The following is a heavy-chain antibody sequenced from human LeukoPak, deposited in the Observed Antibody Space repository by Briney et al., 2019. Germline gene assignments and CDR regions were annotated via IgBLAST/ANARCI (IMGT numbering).Heavy chain of an antibody. D-gene: IGHD6-13*01. V-gene: IGHV1-18*01. Sequence: GASVKVSCKASGYIFISYGISWVRQAPGQGLEWMGWIIAYNGNTNYAQKLQGRVTMTTDTSTSTAYMELRSLRSDDTAVYYCARVVGSWRSSWFIFDYWGQGTLVTVSS. CDR1: GYIFISYG. CDR2: IIAYNGNT. J-gene: IGHJ4*02. CDR3: ARVVGSWRSSWFIFDY.